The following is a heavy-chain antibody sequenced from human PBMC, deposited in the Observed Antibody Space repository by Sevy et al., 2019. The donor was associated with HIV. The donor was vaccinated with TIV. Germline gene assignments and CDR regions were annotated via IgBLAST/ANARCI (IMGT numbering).Heavy chain of an antibody. J-gene: IGHJ6*02. D-gene: IGHD3-10*01. CDR1: GFTFSSYW. CDR2: IKQDGSEK. Sequence: GGSLRLSCAASGFTFSSYWMSWVRQAPGKGLEWVANIKQDGSEKYYVDSVKGRFTISRDNAKNSLYLQMNSLRAEDTAGDYCARFGRNTMGRGVPSRGIDYYYYGMDVWGQGTTVTVSS. V-gene: IGHV3-7*01. CDR3: ARFGRNTMGRGVPSRGIDYYYYGMDV.